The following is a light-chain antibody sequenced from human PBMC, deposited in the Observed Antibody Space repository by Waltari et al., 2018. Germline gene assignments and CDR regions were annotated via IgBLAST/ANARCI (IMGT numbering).Light chain of an antibody. V-gene: IGLV1-40*01. J-gene: IGLJ2*01. CDR1: SANIGTGSD. Sequence: QSVLTQPPPVSGAPGQRVTIACTWSSANIGTGSDVHWYQQLPGTAPKLLIYGNSNRPSGVPDRFSGSKSGTSASLAITGLQAEDEADYYCQSYDSSLSGSVFGGGTKLTVL. CDR2: GNS. CDR3: QSYDSSLSGSV.